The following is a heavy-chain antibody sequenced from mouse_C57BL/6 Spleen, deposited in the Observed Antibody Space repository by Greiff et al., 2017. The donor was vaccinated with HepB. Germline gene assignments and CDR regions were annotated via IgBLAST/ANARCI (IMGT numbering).Heavy chain of an antibody. CDR3: ARDLTGTGAMDY. D-gene: IGHD4-1*01. Sequence: EVQRVESGPGMVKPSQSLSLTCTVTGYSITSGYDWHWIRHFPGNKLEWMGYISYSGSTNYNPSLKSRISITHDTSKNHFFLKLNSVTTEDTATYYCARDLTGTGAMDYWGQGTSVTVSS. J-gene: IGHJ4*01. CDR2: ISYSGST. CDR1: GYSITSGYD. V-gene: IGHV3-1*01.